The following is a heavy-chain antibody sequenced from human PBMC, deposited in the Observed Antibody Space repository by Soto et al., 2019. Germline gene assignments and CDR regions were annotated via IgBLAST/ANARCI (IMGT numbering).Heavy chain of an antibody. J-gene: IGHJ6*02. CDR2: IDPSDSYT. Sequence: KISCKGSGYSFTSYWISWVRQMPGKGLEWMGRIDPSDSYTNYSPSFQGHVTISADKSISTAYLQWSSLKASDTAMYYCARRSADNYYYYGMDVWGQGTTVTVSS. V-gene: IGHV5-10-1*01. CDR3: ARRSADNYYYYGMDV. D-gene: IGHD3-10*01. CDR1: GYSFTSYW.